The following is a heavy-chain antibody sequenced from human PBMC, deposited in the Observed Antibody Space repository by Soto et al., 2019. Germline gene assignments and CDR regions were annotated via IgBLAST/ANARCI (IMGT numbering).Heavy chain of an antibody. CDR2: INPSGGST. Sequence: QVQLVQSGAEVKKPGASVKVSCRASGYTFTSYYMHWVRQAPGQGLEWMGIINPSGGSTRYAQKFQGRVTMTRDTSTSTVYMELSRLRSEDTAVYYCAKGRSAITKYYFDYWGQGTLVTVSS. J-gene: IGHJ4*02. CDR3: AKGRSAITKYYFDY. CDR1: GYTFTSYY. V-gene: IGHV1-46*01. D-gene: IGHD2-2*01.